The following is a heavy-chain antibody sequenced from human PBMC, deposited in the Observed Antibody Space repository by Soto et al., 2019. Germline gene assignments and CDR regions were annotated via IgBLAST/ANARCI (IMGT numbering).Heavy chain of an antibody. Sequence: QVQLQESGPGLVKPSQTLSLTCTVSGGSITSGDYYWSWIRQPPGKGLEWIGYIYYRGSTYYNPSPKSRLTISEDSSTNQFSLKLSSLTAADTAVYYWARERPDGARLDPWGQGTLVTVSS. J-gene: IGHJ5*02. CDR3: ARERPDGARLDP. D-gene: IGHD6-25*01. CDR1: GGSITSGDYY. CDR2: IYYRGST. V-gene: IGHV4-30-4*01.